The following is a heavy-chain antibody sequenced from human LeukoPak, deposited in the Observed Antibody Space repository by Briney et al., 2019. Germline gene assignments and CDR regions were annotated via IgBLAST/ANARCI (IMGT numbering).Heavy chain of an antibody. CDR1: GFTFNSNG. J-gene: IGHJ4*02. V-gene: IGHV3-23*01. D-gene: IGHD1-26*01. CDR2: ISASGGST. Sequence: GGSLRLSCAASGFTFNSNGMSWVRQAPGKGRGWVSVISASGGSTYYADSVKGRFTISRDNSKNTLYLQINSLRVEDTAVYYCTKFSLRGTYSFDHWGQGTLVTVSS. CDR3: TKFSLRGTYSFDH.